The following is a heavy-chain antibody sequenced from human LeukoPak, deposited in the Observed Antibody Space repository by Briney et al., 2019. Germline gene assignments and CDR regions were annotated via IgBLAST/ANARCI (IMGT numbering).Heavy chain of an antibody. D-gene: IGHD5-12*01. CDR1: GFTISTYA. J-gene: IGHJ4*02. Sequence: AGGSLRLSCAASGFTISTYAVNWVRQAPGKGLEWVSVIIGSSGNTKYAGSVKGRFTISRDTSTDTVYLQMNSLRAEDTAVYYCAKDRKPDSGYDFDYWGQGTLVIVSS. CDR3: AKDRKPDSGYDFDY. V-gene: IGHV3-23*01. CDR2: IIGSSGNT.